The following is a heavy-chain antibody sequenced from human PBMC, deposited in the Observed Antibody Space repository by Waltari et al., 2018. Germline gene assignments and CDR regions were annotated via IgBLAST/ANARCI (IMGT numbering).Heavy chain of an antibody. CDR3: ARGGAGLNY. Sequence: EVQLVESGGGLVQPGGSLRLSCAASGFTFSTYWMHWVRQAPGKGLVWVSHIRRDGNTTNCADAGKGQFTSSRDNAKSTLHLQMNSLRAEDTAVYYCARGGAGLNYWGQGTLVTVSS. V-gene: IGHV3-74*01. CDR1: GFTFSTYW. CDR2: IRRDGNTT. J-gene: IGHJ4*02. D-gene: IGHD1-26*01.